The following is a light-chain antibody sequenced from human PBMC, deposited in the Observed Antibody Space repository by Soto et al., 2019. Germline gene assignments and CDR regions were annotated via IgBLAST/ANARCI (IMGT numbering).Light chain of an antibody. Sequence: DIVMTQSPLSLPVTIGETASIYCGSSQSLLHSNGYNYLDWYLQKPGQSPQLLIYLGSNRASGVPDRFSGSGSGTDFTLKISRVEAEEVGVYYCMQALQTRITFGQGTRLENK. CDR1: QSLLHSNGYNY. CDR3: MQALQTRIT. J-gene: IGKJ5*01. V-gene: IGKV2-28*01. CDR2: LGS.